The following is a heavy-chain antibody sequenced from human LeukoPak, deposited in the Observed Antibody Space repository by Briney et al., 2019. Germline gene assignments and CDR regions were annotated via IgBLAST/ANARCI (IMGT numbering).Heavy chain of an antibody. D-gene: IGHD2-8*01. V-gene: IGHV3-23*01. CDR2: ISGSGGST. CDR3: ARDIVLIFNWDAFDI. J-gene: IGHJ3*02. CDR1: GFTFSSYS. Sequence: GGSLRLSCAASGFTFSSYSMNWVRQAPGKGLEWVSAISGSGGSTYYADSVKGRFTISRDNSKNTLYLQMNSLRAEDTAVYYCARDIVLIFNWDAFDIWGQGTMVTVSS.